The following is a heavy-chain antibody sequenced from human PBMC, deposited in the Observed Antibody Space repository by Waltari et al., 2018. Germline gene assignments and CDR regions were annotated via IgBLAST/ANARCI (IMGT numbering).Heavy chain of an antibody. V-gene: IGHV4-31*03. J-gene: IGHJ4*02. CDR2: IYYSGST. Sequence: QVQLQESGPGLVKPSQTLSLTCTVSGGSIRSGGYYWSWIRQHPGKGLEWIGYIYYSGSTYYNPSLKSRVTISVDTSKNQFSLKLSSVTAADTAVYYCARGGRLQLYYFDYWGQGTLVTVSS. D-gene: IGHD1-1*01. CDR3: ARGGRLQLYYFDY. CDR1: GGSIRSGGYY.